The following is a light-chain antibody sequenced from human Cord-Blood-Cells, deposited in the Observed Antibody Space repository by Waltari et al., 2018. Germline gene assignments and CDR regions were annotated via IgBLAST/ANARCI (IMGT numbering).Light chain of an antibody. CDR2: AAS. J-gene: IGKJ2*01. CDR3: QQSYSTPRT. CDR1: QSISSY. V-gene: IGKV1-39*01. Sequence: DIQMTQSPSSLSASVGDRVTITCRASQSISSYLNWYQQKPGKAPKLLIYAASSLQSGVPSRFSGSGCGTDFTLTSSSLQPEDFATYYCQQSYSTPRTFGQGTKLEIK.